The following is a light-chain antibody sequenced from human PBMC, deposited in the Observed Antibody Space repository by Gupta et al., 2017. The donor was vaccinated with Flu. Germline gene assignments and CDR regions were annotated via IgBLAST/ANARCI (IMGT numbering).Light chain of an antibody. CDR1: SSDVGGYNF. CDR3: SLYAGISNLV. J-gene: IGLJ2*01. V-gene: IGLV2-8*01. Sequence: QSALTQPPSASGSPGQSVTISCTGTSSDVGGYNFVSWYQQHPGKAPNLLIYEVTKRPSGVPDRFSGSKSGNTASLTVSGLQAEDEADYYRSLYAGISNLVFGGGTKLTVL. CDR2: EVT.